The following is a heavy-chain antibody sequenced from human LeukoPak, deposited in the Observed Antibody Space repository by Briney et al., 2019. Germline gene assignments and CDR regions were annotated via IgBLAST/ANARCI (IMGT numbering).Heavy chain of an antibody. CDR1: GFTVSSNY. J-gene: IGHJ4*02. Sequence: PGGSLRLSCAASGFTVSSNYMTWVRQAPGKGLEWVANIKPDENEKYYVDSVKGRFTISRDNAKNSLYLQMNSLRAEDTAVYYCARSPDGFDYWGQGALVTVSS. CDR3: ARSPDGFDY. D-gene: IGHD1-14*01. CDR2: IKPDENEK. V-gene: IGHV3-7*01.